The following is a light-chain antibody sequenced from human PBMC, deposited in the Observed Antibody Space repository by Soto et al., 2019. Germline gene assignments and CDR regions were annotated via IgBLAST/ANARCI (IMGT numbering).Light chain of an antibody. Sequence: GATLFCTASQSVSSSYLAWYQQKPGPAPSLLIYATSSRATGIPDRFSGSGSGTDFSLTISRLEPEDFAVYYCQQYGSSPIPVGQGGRLEIK. J-gene: IGKJ5*01. V-gene: IGKV3-20*01. CDR1: QSVSSSY. CDR3: QQYGSSPIP. CDR2: ATS.